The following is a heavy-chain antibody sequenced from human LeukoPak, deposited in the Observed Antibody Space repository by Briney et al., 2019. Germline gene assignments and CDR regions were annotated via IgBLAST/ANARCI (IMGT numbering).Heavy chain of an antibody. D-gene: IGHD2-15*01. CDR2: IIPVFGTA. CDR1: GGTFSSYA. V-gene: IGHV1-69*13. Sequence: SVKVSCKASGGTFSSYAISWVRQAPGQGLEWMGGIIPVFGTANYAQKFQGRVTITADESTSTAYMELSSLRPEDTAVYYCARDRVVGLGIDNAFDIWGHGTMVTVSS. J-gene: IGHJ3*02. CDR3: ARDRVVGLGIDNAFDI.